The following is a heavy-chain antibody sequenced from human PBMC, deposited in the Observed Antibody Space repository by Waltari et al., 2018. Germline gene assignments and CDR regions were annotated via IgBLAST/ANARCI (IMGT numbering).Heavy chain of an antibody. CDR2: ISYDGSNK. J-gene: IGHJ4*02. V-gene: IGHV3-30-3*01. D-gene: IGHD2-8*01. Sequence: QVQLVESGGGVVQPGRSLRLSCAASGFTFSSYAMHWVRQAPGKGLEWVAVISYDGSNKNYADSVKGRFTISRDNSKNTLYLQMNSLRAEDTAVYYCARNGALDYWGQGTLVTISS. CDR1: GFTFSSYA. CDR3: ARNGALDY.